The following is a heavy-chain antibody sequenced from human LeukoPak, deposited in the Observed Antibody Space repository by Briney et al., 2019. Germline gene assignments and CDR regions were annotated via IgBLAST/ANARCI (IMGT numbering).Heavy chain of an antibody. CDR3: ARGYYDSSGCYYPSSY. CDR1: GGSISSGGYY. J-gene: IGHJ4*02. D-gene: IGHD3-22*01. Sequence: SQTLSLTCTVSGGSISSGGYYWSWIRQHPGKGLEWIGYIYYSGSTYYNPSLKSRVTISIDTSKNQFSLKLSSVTAADTAVYYCARGYYDSSGCYYPSSYWGQGTLVTVSS. CDR2: IYYSGST. V-gene: IGHV4-31*03.